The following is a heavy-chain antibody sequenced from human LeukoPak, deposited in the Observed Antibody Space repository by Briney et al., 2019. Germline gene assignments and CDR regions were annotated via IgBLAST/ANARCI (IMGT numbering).Heavy chain of an antibody. CDR3: AVGYCSSTSCSDV. D-gene: IGHD2-2*01. V-gene: IGHV4-34*01. Sequence: NASETLSLTCAVYGGSFSGNYWSWIRQPPGKGLEWIGEINHSGSTNYNPSLKSRVTISVDTSKNQFSLKLSSVTAADTAVYYCAVGYCSSTSCSDVWGKGTTVTVSS. CDR1: GGSFSGNY. CDR2: INHSGST. J-gene: IGHJ6*04.